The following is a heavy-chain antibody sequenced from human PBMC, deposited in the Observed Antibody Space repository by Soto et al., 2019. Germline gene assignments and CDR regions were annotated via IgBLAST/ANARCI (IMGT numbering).Heavy chain of an antibody. V-gene: IGHV3-23*01. D-gene: IGHD3-10*01. CDR2: ISGSGGYT. CDR3: ARAPPEAMVRGKIYYYYYMDV. J-gene: IGHJ6*03. Sequence: PGGSLRLSCAASGFTFSSYAMSWVRQAPGKGLEWVSSISGSGGYTYYADSVKGRFTNSRDNSKNTLYLQMNSLRAEDTAVYYCARAPPEAMVRGKIYYYYYMDVWGKGTTVTVSS. CDR1: GFTFSSYA.